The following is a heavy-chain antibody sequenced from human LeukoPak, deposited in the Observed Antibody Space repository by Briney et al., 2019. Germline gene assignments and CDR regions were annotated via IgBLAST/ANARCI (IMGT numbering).Heavy chain of an antibody. CDR2: IKGDGTEK. J-gene: IGHJ4*02. D-gene: IGHD3-22*01. V-gene: IGHV3-7*01. CDR3: AREGDSSGYYDVY. Sequence: GGSLRLSCAASGFSLSNYWMSWVRQAPGKGPEWVAFIKGDGTEKYYVDFVNGRFTISRDNARNSLCLQMNSLRAEDTAVYYCAREGDSSGYYDVYWGQGTLVSVSS. CDR1: GFSLSNYW.